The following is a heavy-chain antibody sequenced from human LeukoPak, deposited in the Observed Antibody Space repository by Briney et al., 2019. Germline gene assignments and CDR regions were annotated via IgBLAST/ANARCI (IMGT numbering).Heavy chain of an antibody. CDR3: ARISGDYYYGMDV. CDR1: GGSISSSSYH. J-gene: IGHJ6*02. D-gene: IGHD5-12*01. CDR2: IYYSGST. Sequence: SETLSLTCIVSGGSISSSSYHWGWIRQPPGKGLEWIVSIYYSGSTYYNPSLKSRVTISLDTSKNQFSLKLNSVTAADTAVYYCARISGDYYYGMDVWGQGTTVTVSS. V-gene: IGHV4-39*07.